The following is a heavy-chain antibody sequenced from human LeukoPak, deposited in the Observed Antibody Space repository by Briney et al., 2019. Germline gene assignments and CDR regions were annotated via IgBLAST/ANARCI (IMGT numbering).Heavy chain of an antibody. V-gene: IGHV3-11*01. CDR1: GFNFSDYY. CDR2: ISSSGSTI. D-gene: IGHD6-19*01. J-gene: IGHJ4*02. CDR3: ARIAGSGWELDY. Sequence: PGGSLRLSCAASGFNFSDYYMSWIRQAPGKGLEWVSYISSSGSTIYYADSVKGRFTISRHNAKNSLYLQMNSLRAEDTAVYYCARIAGSGWELDYWGQGTLVTVSS.